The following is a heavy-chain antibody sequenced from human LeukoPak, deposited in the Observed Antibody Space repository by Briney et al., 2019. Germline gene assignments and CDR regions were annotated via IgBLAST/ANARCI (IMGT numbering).Heavy chain of an antibody. Sequence: GGSLRLSCAASGFTFSSYGMHWVRQAPGKGLEWVAFIRYDGSNKYYADSVKGRFTISRDNSKNTLYLQMNSLRAEDTAVYYCAKGYYDFWSGYYHYFDYWGQGTLVTVSS. CDR2: IRYDGSNK. V-gene: IGHV3-30*02. D-gene: IGHD3-3*01. CDR3: AKGYYDFWSGYYHYFDY. CDR1: GFTFSSYG. J-gene: IGHJ4*02.